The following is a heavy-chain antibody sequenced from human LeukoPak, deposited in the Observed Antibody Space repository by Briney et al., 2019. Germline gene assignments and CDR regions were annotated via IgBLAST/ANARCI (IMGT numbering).Heavy chain of an antibody. D-gene: IGHD1-26*01. CDR3: ARLASLVGATITNAFYI. CDR2: IYYSGST. V-gene: IGHV4-59*01. Sequence: PSETLSLTCTVSGGSISSYFWSWIRQPPGKGLEWIGYIYYSGSTNYNPSLQSRVTISVDTSKNQFSLKLSSVTAADAVVYYCARLASLVGATITNAFYIWGQGTMVTVSS. CDR1: GGSISSYF. J-gene: IGHJ3*02.